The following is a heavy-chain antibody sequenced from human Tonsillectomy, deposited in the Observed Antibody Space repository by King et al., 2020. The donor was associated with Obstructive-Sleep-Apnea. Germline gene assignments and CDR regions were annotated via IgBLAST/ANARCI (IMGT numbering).Heavy chain of an antibody. Sequence: QLQESGPGLVKPSGTLSLTCAVSGGTFSSTNWWSWVRQPPGKGLEWIGEIYHSGTTHYTPSLKSRVTISVDKSKNQFSLKLISVTAADTAVYYCARSTYGDYALDYWGQGTLVTVSS. CDR3: ARSTYGDYALDY. CDR2: IYHSGTT. V-gene: IGHV4-4*02. CDR1: GGTFSSTNW. J-gene: IGHJ4*02. D-gene: IGHD4-17*01.